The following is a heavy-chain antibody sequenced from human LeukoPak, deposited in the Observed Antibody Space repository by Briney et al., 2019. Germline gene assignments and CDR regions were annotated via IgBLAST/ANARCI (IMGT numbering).Heavy chain of an antibody. D-gene: IGHD5-18*01. CDR3: AREAMVSRGFDP. CDR1: GGSISSYY. CDR2: IYYSGST. V-gene: IGHV4-59*01. Sequence: SETLSLTCTVSGGSISSYYWSWIRQPPGKGLEWIGYIYYSGSTNYNPSLKSRVIISVDTSKNQFSLKLSSVTAADTAVYYCAREAMVSRGFDPWGQGTLVTVSS. J-gene: IGHJ5*02.